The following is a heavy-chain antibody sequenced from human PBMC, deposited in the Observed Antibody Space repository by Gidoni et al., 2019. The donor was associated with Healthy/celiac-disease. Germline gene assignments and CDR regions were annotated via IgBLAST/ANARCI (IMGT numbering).Heavy chain of an antibody. CDR3: AKAATPHTGYSCCWYRFWYFDL. Sequence: EVQLVESGGGLVQPGGSRRLSCAAAGFTVSSDAMSWGRQAPGKGLEWVSAISGSGCSTYSADSVKGRFTISRDNSKTTLYLQMNSLSAEATAVYYCAKAATPHTGYSCCWYRFWYFDLWGRGTLVTVSS. D-gene: IGHD6-19*01. CDR1: GFTVSSDA. J-gene: IGHJ2*01. CDR2: ISGSGCST. V-gene: IGHV3-23*04.